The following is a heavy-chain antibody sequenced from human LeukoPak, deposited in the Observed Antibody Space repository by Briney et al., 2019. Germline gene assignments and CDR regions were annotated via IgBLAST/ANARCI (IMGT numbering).Heavy chain of an antibody. D-gene: IGHD1-26*01. CDR2: INPKSGDT. CDR1: GYTFSDYY. J-gene: IGHJ4*02. Sequence: GASVKVSCKASGYTFSDYYMQWVRQAPGQGLERMGWINPKSGDTKYAQKFQGRVTMTRDTSVSTAYMELGSLRSDDTAVFYCARGSPTGSSGKTAFDYWGQGTLVTVSS. CDR3: ARGSPTGSSGKTAFDY. V-gene: IGHV1-2*02.